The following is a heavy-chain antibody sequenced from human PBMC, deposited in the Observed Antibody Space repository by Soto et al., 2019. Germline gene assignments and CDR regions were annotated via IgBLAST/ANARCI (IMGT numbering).Heavy chain of an antibody. CDR1: GFTFSSYS. CDR3: ARDKSSSWYVIPDY. Sequence: PGGSLRLSCAASGFTFSSYSMNWVRQAPGKGLEWVSSISSSSSYIYYADSVKGRFTISRDNAKNSLYLQMNSLRAEDTAVYYCARDKSSSWYVIPDYWGQGTLVTVSS. D-gene: IGHD6-13*01. V-gene: IGHV3-21*01. CDR2: ISSSSSYI. J-gene: IGHJ4*02.